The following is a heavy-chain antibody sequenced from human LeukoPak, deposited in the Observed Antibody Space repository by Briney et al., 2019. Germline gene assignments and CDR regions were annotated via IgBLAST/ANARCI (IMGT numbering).Heavy chain of an antibody. CDR1: GFTFSSYG. V-gene: IGHV3-30*03. D-gene: IGHD1-1*01. J-gene: IGHJ4*02. CDR3: AIPPTTGTLG. Sequence: GGSLRLSCAASGFTFSSYGMHWVRQAPGEGLQWVSGILYDGSNKYYADSVKGRFTISRDNSKNTLYLQMNSLRDEDTAVYYCAIPPTTGTLGWGERTLASVSS. CDR2: ILYDGSNK.